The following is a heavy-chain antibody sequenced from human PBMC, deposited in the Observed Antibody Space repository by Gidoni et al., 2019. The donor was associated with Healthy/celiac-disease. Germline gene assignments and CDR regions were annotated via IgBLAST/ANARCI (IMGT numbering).Heavy chain of an antibody. CDR1: GFTFSSYW. D-gene: IGHD3-22*01. Sequence: EVQLVESGGGLVQPGGSLRLSCAASGFTFSSYWMHWVRQAPGKGMVWGSRINSDGSSTSYADSVKGRFTISRDNAKNTLYLQMNSLRAEDTAVYYCARGGGDYDSSGIEGGVFDYYYYGMDVWGQGTTVTVSS. J-gene: IGHJ6*02. CDR2: INSDGSST. CDR3: ARGGGDYDSSGIEGGVFDYYYYGMDV. V-gene: IGHV3-74*01.